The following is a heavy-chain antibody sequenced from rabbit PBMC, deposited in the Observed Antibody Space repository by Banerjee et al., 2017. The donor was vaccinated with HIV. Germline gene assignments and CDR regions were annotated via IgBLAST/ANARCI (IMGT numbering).Heavy chain of an antibody. Sequence: QSLEESGGDLVKPGASLTLTCTASGFSFSSGYWICWVRQAPGKGLEWIACIYAGSSGSTYYASWAKGRFTISKTSSTTVTLQMTSLTGADTATYFCARRVNAGYAGYGGGYYFKLWGPGTLVTVS. CDR3: ARRVNAGYAGYGGGYYFKL. CDR1: GFSFSSGYW. CDR2: IYAGSSGST. V-gene: IGHV1S40*01. D-gene: IGHD7-1*01. J-gene: IGHJ4*01.